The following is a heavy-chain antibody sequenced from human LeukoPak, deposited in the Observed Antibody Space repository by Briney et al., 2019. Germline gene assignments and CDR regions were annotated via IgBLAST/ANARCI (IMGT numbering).Heavy chain of an antibody. D-gene: IGHD1-26*01. Sequence: PGGSLRLSCAASGFTFSTYNMNWVRQAPGKGLEWVSHITSSSTNIYYADSVKGRFTISRNNAKNALSLQMNSLRDEDTAVYYCAMSGNYYLKYWGQGTLVTVSS. J-gene: IGHJ4*02. CDR3: AMSGNYYLKY. CDR1: GFTFSTYN. V-gene: IGHV3-48*02. CDR2: ITSSSTNI.